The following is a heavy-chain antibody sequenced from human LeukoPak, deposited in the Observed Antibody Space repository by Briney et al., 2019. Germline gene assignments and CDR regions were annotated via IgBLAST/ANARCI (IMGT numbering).Heavy chain of an antibody. D-gene: IGHD4-11*01. CDR1: GGSINSGLYY. CDR2: AYYNGST. V-gene: IGHV4-31*03. J-gene: IGHJ4*02. Sequence: PSQTLSLTCSIPGGSINSGLYYWTWIRQHPGMGLEWVGYAYYNGSTSYNPSLKSRVSISVDTSQNQFSLRLTSVTAADTAVYYCARLKFSYIKDLDYWGRGALVTVSS. CDR3: ARLKFSYIKDLDY.